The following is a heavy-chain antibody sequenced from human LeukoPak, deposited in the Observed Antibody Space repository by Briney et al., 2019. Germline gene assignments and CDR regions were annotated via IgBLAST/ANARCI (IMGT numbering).Heavy chain of an antibody. Sequence: ASVKLSCKASGYTFTSSYMQWVRQAPGQGLEWMGIINPRGGSTSYAQKFQGRVTMTRDTSTSAVYMELSSLRSEDTGVYDCAMTSTSRAAVAGLTGHFDYWGQGTLVTVSS. J-gene: IGHJ4*02. CDR1: GYTFTSSY. CDR2: INPRGGST. CDR3: AMTSTSRAAVAGLTGHFDY. D-gene: IGHD6-19*01. V-gene: IGHV1-46*01.